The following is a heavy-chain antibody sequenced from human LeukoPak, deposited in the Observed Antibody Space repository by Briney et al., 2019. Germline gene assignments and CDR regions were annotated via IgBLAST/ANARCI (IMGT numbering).Heavy chain of an antibody. CDR2: INPNSGGT. CDR1: GYTFTDYY. D-gene: IGHD6-13*01. J-gene: IGHJ5*02. Sequence: EASVTVSCKASGYTFTDYYMHWVRQAPGQGLEWMGWINPNSGGTNYAQKFQGRVTMTRDTSISTAYMELSSLTSDDTAVYYCARDVFATYSTHHKFDPWGQGTLVTVSS. CDR3: ARDVFATYSTHHKFDP. V-gene: IGHV1-2*02.